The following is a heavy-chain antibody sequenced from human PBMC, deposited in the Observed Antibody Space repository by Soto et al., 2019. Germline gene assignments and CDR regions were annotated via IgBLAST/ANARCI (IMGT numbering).Heavy chain of an antibody. CDR3: ARDIDWYSNSSGFDN. D-gene: IGHD1-26*01. Sequence: GGSLRLSCAASGFTFSSYGMHWVRQAPGKGLEWVAVIWYDGSNKHYADPVKGRFTISRDNSKNTLSLQMNSLRAEDTAIYYCARDIDWYSNSSGFDNWGQGTLVTVSS. J-gene: IGHJ4*02. CDR1: GFTFSSYG. V-gene: IGHV3-33*01. CDR2: IWYDGSNK.